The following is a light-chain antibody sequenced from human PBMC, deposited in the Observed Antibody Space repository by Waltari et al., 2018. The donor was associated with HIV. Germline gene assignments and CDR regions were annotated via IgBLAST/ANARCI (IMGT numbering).Light chain of an antibody. CDR3: HHYNNWRET. CDR2: GTS. CDR1: QNVNSN. V-gene: IGKV3-15*01. Sequence: EILMPQSPATLPVSPGERATPSCTASQNVNSNLAWYQQKPGQTPTLLIYGTSTRATDIPARFRGSGSGTEFTLTISSPQSEDFAVYYCHHYNNWRETFGQGTKVEIK. J-gene: IGKJ1*01.